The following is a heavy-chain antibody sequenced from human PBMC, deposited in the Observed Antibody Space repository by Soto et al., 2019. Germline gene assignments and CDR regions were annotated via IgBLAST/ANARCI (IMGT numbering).Heavy chain of an antibody. Sequence: SETLSLTCTVSGGSISSYYWSWIRQPPGKGLEWIGTIYYSGSTYYNPSLKSRVTVSVDTSKNQFSLKLSSVTAADTAVYYCARHPSDFWFDPWGQGTLVTVSS. CDR2: IYYSGST. CDR1: GGSISSYY. V-gene: IGHV4-59*04. CDR3: ARHPSDFWFDP. J-gene: IGHJ5*02. D-gene: IGHD2-21*02.